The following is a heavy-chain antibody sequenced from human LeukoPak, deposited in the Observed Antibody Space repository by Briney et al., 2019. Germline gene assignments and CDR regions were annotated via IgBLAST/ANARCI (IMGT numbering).Heavy chain of an antibody. D-gene: IGHD1-1*01. CDR1: GGSISSGGYY. CDR3: ARAIPYNWNALGASGFDP. CDR2: IYYSGST. J-gene: IGHJ5*02. V-gene: IGHV4-31*03. Sequence: PSQTLSLTCTVSGGSISSGGYYWSWIRQHPGKGLEWIGYIYYSGSTYYNPSLKSRVTISVDTSKNQFSLKLSSVTAADTAVYYCARAIPYNWNALGASGFDPWGQGTLVTVSS.